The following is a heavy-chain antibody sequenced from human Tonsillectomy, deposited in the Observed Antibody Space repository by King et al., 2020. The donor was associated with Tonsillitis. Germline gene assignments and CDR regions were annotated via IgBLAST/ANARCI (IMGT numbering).Heavy chain of an antibody. Sequence: MQLVQSGAEVKKPGASVKVSCKASGYTFTDYYMYWVRQAPGQGLEWMGCINPNSGGTNYAQKFRGRITMTRDTSSSTAYMELNRVTSDDTAVYYCARRSWEAPLLPFDSWGQGTLVTVSS. CDR3: ARRSWEAPLLPFDS. D-gene: IGHD1-26*01. V-gene: IGHV1-2*02. J-gene: IGHJ4*02. CDR2: INPNSGGT. CDR1: GYTFTDYY.